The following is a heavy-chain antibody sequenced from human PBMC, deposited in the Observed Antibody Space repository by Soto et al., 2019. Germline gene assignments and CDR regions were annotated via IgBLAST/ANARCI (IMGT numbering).Heavy chain of an antibody. Sequence: SETLSLTCTVSGASISGYHWSWIRQFPGKELECLGYISYSGTTYYNPSLKSRVTISVDTSKNQFSLKLSSVTAADTAVYYCARHGERTIRSLNWFDPWGQGTLVTVSS. CDR3: ARHGERTIRSLNWFDP. J-gene: IGHJ5*02. CDR1: GASISGYH. V-gene: IGHV4-59*04. CDR2: ISYSGTT. D-gene: IGHD4-17*01.